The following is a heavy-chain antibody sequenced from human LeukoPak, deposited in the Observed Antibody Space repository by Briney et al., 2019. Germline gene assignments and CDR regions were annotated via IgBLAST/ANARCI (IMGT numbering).Heavy chain of an antibody. CDR3: AKTYDSSGYYYLFGAFDI. CDR1: GYTFTGYY. CDR2: INPNSGGT. V-gene: IGHV1-2*02. D-gene: IGHD3-22*01. J-gene: IGHJ3*02. Sequence: ASVKVSCKASGYTFTGYYMHWVRQAPGQGLEWMGWINPNSGGTNYAQKFQGRVTMTRDTSISTAYMELSRLRSDDTAVYYCAKTYDSSGYYYLFGAFDIWGQGTMVTVSS.